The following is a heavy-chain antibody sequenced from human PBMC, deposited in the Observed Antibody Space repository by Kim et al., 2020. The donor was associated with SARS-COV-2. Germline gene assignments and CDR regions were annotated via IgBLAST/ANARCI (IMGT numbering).Heavy chain of an antibody. V-gene: IGHV1-46*01. CDR1: FTSYY. CDR3: ASPGTWDYYYGMVV. Sequence: FTSYYMHWVRQAPGQGLEWMGIINPSGGSTSYAQKFQGRVTMTRDTSTSTVYMELSSLRSEDTAVYYCASPGTWDYYYGMVVWGQGTTVTVSS. J-gene: IGHJ6*02. D-gene: IGHD1-1*01. CDR2: INPSGGST.